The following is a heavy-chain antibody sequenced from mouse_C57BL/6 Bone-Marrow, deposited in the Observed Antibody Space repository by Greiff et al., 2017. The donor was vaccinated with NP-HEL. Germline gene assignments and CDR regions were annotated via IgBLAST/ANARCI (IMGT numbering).Heavy chain of an antibody. V-gene: IGHV7-3*01. CDR1: GFTFTDYY. Sequence: EVKLMESGGGLVQPGGSLSLSCAASGFTFTDYYMSWVRQPPGKALEWLGFIRNKANGYTTGSSASVKGRFTISRDKSQSILYLQMNALRAEDSATYYCARDSSGTGYFDYWGQGTTLTVSS. D-gene: IGHD3-2*02. CDR2: IRNKANGYTT. J-gene: IGHJ2*01. CDR3: ARDSSGTGYFDY.